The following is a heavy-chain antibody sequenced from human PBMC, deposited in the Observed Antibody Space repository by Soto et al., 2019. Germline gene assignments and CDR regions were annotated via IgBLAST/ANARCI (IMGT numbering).Heavy chain of an antibody. CDR3: ARGYDFWSGYFPDY. CDR2: IYTSGST. J-gene: IGHJ4*02. Sequence: SETLSLTCTVSGGSISSYYWTWIRQPSGKGLEWIGRIYTSGSTNYNPSLKSRVTISVDTSKNQFSLKLSSVTAADTTVYYCARGYDFWSGYFPDYWGQGTLVTVSS. V-gene: IGHV4-4*07. D-gene: IGHD3-3*01. CDR1: GGSISSYY.